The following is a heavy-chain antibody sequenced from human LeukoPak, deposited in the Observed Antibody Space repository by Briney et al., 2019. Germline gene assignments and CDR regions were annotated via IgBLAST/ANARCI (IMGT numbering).Heavy chain of an antibody. Sequence: GASVKVSCKASGYTLTSYDINWVRQATGQGLEWMGWMNPNSGNTGYAQKFQGRVTMTRNTSISTAYMELSSLRSEDTAVYYCARGRDYCTNGVCYMYFDYWGQGTLVTVSS. CDR2: MNPNSGNT. J-gene: IGHJ4*02. V-gene: IGHV1-8*01. CDR1: GYTLTSYD. CDR3: ARGRDYCTNGVCYMYFDY. D-gene: IGHD2-8*01.